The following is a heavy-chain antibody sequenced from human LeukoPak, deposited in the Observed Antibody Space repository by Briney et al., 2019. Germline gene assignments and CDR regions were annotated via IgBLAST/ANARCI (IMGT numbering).Heavy chain of an antibody. Sequence: ASVKVSCKASGYTFTNYAMNWVRQAPGQGLEWMGWISAYNGNTNYAQKLQGRVTMTTDTSTSTAYMELRSLRSDDTAVYYCAKEYSYGYGPWGQGTPVTVSS. D-gene: IGHD5-18*01. CDR3: AKEYSYGYGP. V-gene: IGHV1-18*01. CDR2: ISAYNGNT. J-gene: IGHJ5*02. CDR1: GYTFTNYA.